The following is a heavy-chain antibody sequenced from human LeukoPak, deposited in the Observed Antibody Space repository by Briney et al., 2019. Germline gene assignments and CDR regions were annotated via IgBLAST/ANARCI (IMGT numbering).Heavy chain of an antibody. J-gene: IGHJ5*02. Sequence: SETLSLTCAVYGGSFSGYYWSWIRQPPGKGLEWIGEINHSGSTNYNPSLKSRVTISVDTSKNQFSLKLSSVTAADTAVYYCARGRLGGYCSSTSCYQRNWFDPWGQGTLVTASS. CDR3: ARGRLGGYCSSTSCYQRNWFDP. CDR1: GGSFSGYY. V-gene: IGHV4-34*01. CDR2: INHSGST. D-gene: IGHD2-2*01.